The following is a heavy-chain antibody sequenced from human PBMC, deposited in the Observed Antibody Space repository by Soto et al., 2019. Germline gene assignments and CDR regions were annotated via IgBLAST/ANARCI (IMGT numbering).Heavy chain of an antibody. V-gene: IGHV1-69*13. CDR2: IIPIFGTA. J-gene: IGHJ6*02. D-gene: IGHD3-9*01. CDR3: ARGRYCGILPGIMGYCGMDV. Sequence: GASVKVSCKASGGTFSSYAISWVRQAPGQGLEWMGGIIPIFGTANYAQKFQGRVTITADESTSTAYMELSSLRSEDTAVYYCARGRYCGILPGIMGYCGMDVWGQGTTVTAP. CDR1: GGTFSSYA.